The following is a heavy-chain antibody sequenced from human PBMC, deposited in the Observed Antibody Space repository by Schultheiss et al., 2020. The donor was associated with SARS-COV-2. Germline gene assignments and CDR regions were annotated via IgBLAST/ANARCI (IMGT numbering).Heavy chain of an antibody. V-gene: IGHV4-38-2*01. J-gene: IGHJ3*02. CDR3: ARAPRGKSDAFDI. CDR2: IYYSGST. D-gene: IGHD4-23*01. Sequence: SETLSLTCAVSGYSISSGYYWGWIRQPPGKGLEWIGYIYYSGSTNYNPSLKSRVTISVDTSKNQFSLKLSSVTAADTAVYYCARAPRGKSDAFDIWGQGTMVTVSS. CDR1: GYSISSGYY.